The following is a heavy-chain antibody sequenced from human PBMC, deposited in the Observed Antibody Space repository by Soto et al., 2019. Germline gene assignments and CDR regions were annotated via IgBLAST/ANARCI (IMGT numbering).Heavy chain of an antibody. CDR3: AKDHSSSSDWFDP. V-gene: IGHV3-30*18. CDR1: GFTFSSYG. J-gene: IGHJ5*02. D-gene: IGHD6-6*01. Sequence: QAGGSLRLSCAASGFTFSSYGMHWVRQAPGKGLEWVAVISYDGSNKYYADSVKGRFTISRDNSKNTLYLQMNSLRAEDTAVYYCAKDHSSSSDWFDPWGQGTLVTVSS. CDR2: ISYDGSNK.